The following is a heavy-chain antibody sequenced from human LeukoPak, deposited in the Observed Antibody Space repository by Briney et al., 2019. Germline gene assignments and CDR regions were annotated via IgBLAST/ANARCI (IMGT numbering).Heavy chain of an antibody. J-gene: IGHJ5*02. CDR2: IYYSGST. V-gene: IGHV4-39*07. D-gene: IGHD4-17*01. CDR3: ARAEPYGDYWFDP. Sequence: SETLSLTCTVSGGSISSSSYYWGWIRQPPGKGLEWIGSIYYSGSTYYNPSLKSRGTISVDTSKNQFSLKLSSVTAADTAVYYCARAEPYGDYWFDPWGQGTLVTVSS. CDR1: GGSISSSSYY.